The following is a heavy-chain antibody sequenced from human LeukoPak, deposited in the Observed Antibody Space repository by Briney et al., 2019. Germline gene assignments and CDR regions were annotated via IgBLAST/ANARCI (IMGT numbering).Heavy chain of an antibody. Sequence: GGALRLSCAASGFTFSTYWMAWLRQAPGKGLEWVANINPGGSAKYYVDSVKGRFTISRDDAKTSLYLQMDSLRAEDTAVYSCARWGLAYTTDYWGQGTLVTVSS. CDR3: ARWGLAYTTDY. V-gene: IGHV3-7*01. J-gene: IGHJ4*02. CDR2: INPGGSAK. CDR1: GFTFSTYW. D-gene: IGHD2-21*01.